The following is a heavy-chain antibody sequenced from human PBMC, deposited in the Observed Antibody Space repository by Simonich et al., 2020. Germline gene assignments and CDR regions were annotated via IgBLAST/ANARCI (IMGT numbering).Heavy chain of an antibody. CDR3: ATYYFDY. CDR1: GFTFSRYS. Sequence: EVQLVESGGGLVQPGGSLRLYCAASGFTFSRYSMNWVRQAPGKGLEWVSAISGDGGSTYYADSVKGRFTISRDNSKNTLYLQMNSLRAEDTAVYYCATYYFDYWGQGTLVTVSS. CDR2: ISGDGGST. J-gene: IGHJ4*02. V-gene: IGHV3-23*04.